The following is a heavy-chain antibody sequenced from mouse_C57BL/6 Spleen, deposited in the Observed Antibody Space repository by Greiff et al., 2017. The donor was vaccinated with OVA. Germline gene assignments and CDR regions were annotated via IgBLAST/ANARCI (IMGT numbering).Heavy chain of an antibody. J-gene: IGHJ1*03. CDR2: ILPGSGST. CDR1: GYTFTGYW. D-gene: IGHD1-1*01. Sequence: VKVVESGAELMKPGASVKLSCKATGYTFTGYWIEWVKQRPGHGLEWIGEILPGSGSTNYNEKFKGKATFTADTSSNTAYMQLSSLTTEDSAIYYCARGSYYYGSRGGYFDVWGTGTTVTVSS. V-gene: IGHV1-9*01. CDR3: ARGSYYYGSRGGYFDV.